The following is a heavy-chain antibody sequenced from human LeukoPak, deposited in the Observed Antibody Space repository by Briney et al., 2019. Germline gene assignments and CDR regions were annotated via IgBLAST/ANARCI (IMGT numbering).Heavy chain of an antibody. CDR2: INWNGGST. V-gene: IGHV3-20*04. CDR1: GFTFDDYG. J-gene: IGHJ4*02. Sequence: GGSLRLSCAASGFTFDDYGMSWVRQAPGKGLGWVSGINWNGGSTGYADSVKGRFTISRDNAKNSLYLRMNSLRAEDTALYYCARGKHWNYSPFDYWGQGTLVTVSS. CDR3: ARGKHWNYSPFDY. D-gene: IGHD1-7*01.